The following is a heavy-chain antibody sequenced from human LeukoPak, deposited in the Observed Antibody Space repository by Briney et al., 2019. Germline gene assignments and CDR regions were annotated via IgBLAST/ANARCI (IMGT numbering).Heavy chain of an antibody. Sequence: SETLSLTCAVYGGSFSGYYWSWIRQPPGEGVEWIGEINHSGSTNYNPSLKSRVTISVDTSKNQFSLKLSSVTAADTAVYYCARGQGGSSHYYDRGTYSFDYWGQGTLVTVSS. J-gene: IGHJ4*02. V-gene: IGHV4-34*01. CDR2: INHSGST. CDR3: ARGQGGSSHYYDRGTYSFDY. D-gene: IGHD3-22*01. CDR1: GGSFSGYY.